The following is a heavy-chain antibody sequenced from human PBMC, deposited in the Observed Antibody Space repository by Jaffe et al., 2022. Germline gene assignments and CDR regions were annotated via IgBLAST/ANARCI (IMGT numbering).Heavy chain of an antibody. Sequence: EVQLLESGGGLVQPGGSLRLSCAASGFTFSSYAMSWVRQAPGKGLEWVSAISGSGGSTYYADSVKGRFTISRDNSKNTLYLQMNSLRAEDTAVYYCAKDWDYYGSGSGLGAFDIWGQGTMVTVSS. J-gene: IGHJ3*02. CDR1: GFTFSSYA. CDR2: ISGSGGST. V-gene: IGHV3-23*01. CDR3: AKDWDYYGSGSGLGAFDI. D-gene: IGHD3-10*01.